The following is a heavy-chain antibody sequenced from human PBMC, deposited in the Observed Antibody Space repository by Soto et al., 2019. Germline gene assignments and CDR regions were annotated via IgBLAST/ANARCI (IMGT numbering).Heavy chain of an antibody. J-gene: IGHJ5*02. CDR1: GLTFSSYA. CDR3: VTPPPGP. V-gene: IGHV3-23*01. Sequence: EVQLLESGGGLVQPGGSLRLSCAASGLTFSSYAMRWVRQAPGKGLEWVSAISGSGGSTSYADSVKGRVTISSDNSKNTLYLQMNSLRAEDTAVYYWVTPPPGPWGQGTLVTVSS. CDR2: ISGSGGST.